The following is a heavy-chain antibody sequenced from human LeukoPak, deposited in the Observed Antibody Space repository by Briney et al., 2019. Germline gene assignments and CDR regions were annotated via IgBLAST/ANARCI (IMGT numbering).Heavy chain of an antibody. J-gene: IGHJ4*02. D-gene: IGHD4-23*01. V-gene: IGHV3-23*01. Sequence: PGGSLRLSCAASGFTFSSFAMTWVRQAPGKGLEWVSAISGSGGSTYYADSVKGRFTISRDNSKNTLYLQMNSLRAEDTAVYYCAKFTDYGGTGDYFDYWGQGTLVTVSS. CDR2: ISGSGGST. CDR3: AKFTDYGGTGDYFDY. CDR1: GFTFSSFA.